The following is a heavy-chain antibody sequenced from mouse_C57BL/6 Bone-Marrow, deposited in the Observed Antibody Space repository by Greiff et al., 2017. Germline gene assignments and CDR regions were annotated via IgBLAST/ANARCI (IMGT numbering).Heavy chain of an antibody. D-gene: IGHD1-1*01. J-gene: IGHJ1*03. CDR2: INPNNGGT. V-gene: IGHV1-18*01. CDR1: GYTFTDYN. CDR3: AIFDYYGSCHFDV. Sequence: VQLQQSGPELVKPGASVKIPCKASGYTFTDYNMAWVKQSHGKSLEWIGTINPNNGGTIYTQKFKGKATLTVDKSSSPAYMELRRLRAQNTAGYYCAIFDYYGSCHFDVWGTGTTLTVSA.